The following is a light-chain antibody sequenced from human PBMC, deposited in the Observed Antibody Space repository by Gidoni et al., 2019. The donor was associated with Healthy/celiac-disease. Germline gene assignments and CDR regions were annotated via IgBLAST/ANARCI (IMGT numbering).Light chain of an antibody. V-gene: IGKV1-5*03. CDR2: KAS. Sequence: DIQMTQSPSTLSASVVDRVTITCRASQSISSWLAWYQQKPGKAPKLLIYKASSLESGVPSRFSGSGSGTEFTLTISSLQPDDFATYYCQQYNSYSGTFGPGTKVDIK. J-gene: IGKJ3*01. CDR3: QQYNSYSGT. CDR1: QSISSW.